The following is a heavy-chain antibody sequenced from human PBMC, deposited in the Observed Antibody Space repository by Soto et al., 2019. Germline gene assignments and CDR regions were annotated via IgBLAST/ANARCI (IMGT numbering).Heavy chain of an antibody. D-gene: IGHD3-10*02. CDR3: AKDIGFQQHLFVFDL. CDR1: GGTFSDYA. CDR2: IIPMFSSS. V-gene: IGHV1-69*13. J-gene: IGHJ4*02. Sequence: SVKVSCKAYGGTFSDYAFSWVRQAPGQGLEWMGGIIPMFSSSSFAQKFQGRLTITADDSTSTAYMSLSSLGSADTAMYYCAKDIGFQQHLFVFDLWGPGTLVTVSS.